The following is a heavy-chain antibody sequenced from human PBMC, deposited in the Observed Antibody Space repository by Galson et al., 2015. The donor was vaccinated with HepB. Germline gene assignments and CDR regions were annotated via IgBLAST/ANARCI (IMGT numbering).Heavy chain of an antibody. CDR2: IKQDGSEK. CDR1: GFTFSRYR. V-gene: IGHV3-7*03. J-gene: IGHJ6*02. CDR3: ARTEYYYGMDV. Sequence: SLRLSCAASGFTFSRYRMSWVRQAPGKGLEWVANIKQDGSEKNYVDSVKGRFTISRDNAKNSLYLQMNSLRAADTAVYYCARTEYYYGMDVWGQGTKVTVS.